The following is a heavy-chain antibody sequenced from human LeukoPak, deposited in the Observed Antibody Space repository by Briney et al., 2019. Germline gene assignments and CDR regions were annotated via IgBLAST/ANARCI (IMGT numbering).Heavy chain of an antibody. Sequence: PGRSLRLSCAASGFTFGTYGMHWVRQAPGKGLVWVSHINSDGSSTNYADSVKGRFTISRDNAKNTLYLQMNSLRAEDTAVYYCARTGIAARPTVWFDPWGQGTLVTVSS. J-gene: IGHJ5*02. CDR2: INSDGSST. V-gene: IGHV3-74*01. CDR3: ARTGIAARPTVWFDP. CDR1: GFTFGTYG. D-gene: IGHD6-6*01.